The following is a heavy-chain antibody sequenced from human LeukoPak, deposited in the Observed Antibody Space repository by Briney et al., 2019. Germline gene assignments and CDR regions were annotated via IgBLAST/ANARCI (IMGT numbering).Heavy chain of an antibody. D-gene: IGHD3-22*01. CDR1: GFRFRSHA. CDR2: IVGSGDST. J-gene: IGHJ6*02. CDR3: AKYYYDSCRQGMDV. V-gene: IGHV3-23*01. Sequence: GGSLRLSCAASGFRFRSHAMSWVRQALGKGLEWVSGIVGSGDSTYYADSVKGRFTISRDNSKNTLYLQMNSLTAEDTALYFYAKYYYDSCRQGMDVWGQGTTVTVSS.